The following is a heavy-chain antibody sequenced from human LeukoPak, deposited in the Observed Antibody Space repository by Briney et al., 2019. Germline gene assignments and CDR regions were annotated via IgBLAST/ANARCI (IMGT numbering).Heavy chain of an antibody. CDR3: ARDRVMATIGDAFDI. Sequence: PSETLSLTCTVSGGSISSGGYYWSWIRQHPGTGLEWIGYIYYSGSTYYNPSLKSRVTISVDTSKNQFSLKLSSVTAADTAVYYCARDRVMATIGDAFDIWGQGTMVTVSS. J-gene: IGHJ3*02. D-gene: IGHD5-24*01. V-gene: IGHV4-31*03. CDR1: GGSISSGGYY. CDR2: IYYSGST.